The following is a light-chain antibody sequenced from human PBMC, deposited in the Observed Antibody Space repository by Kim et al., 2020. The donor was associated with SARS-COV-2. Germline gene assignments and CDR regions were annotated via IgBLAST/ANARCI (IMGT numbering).Light chain of an antibody. J-gene: IGLJ2*01. CDR2: DNN. Sequence: GKKVTISCSGSSSNIGNNYVSWYQQLPGTAPKLLIYDNNKRPSGIPDRFSGSKSGTSATLGITGLQTGDEADYYCGTWDSSLSARVFGGGTQLTVL. V-gene: IGLV1-51*01. CDR3: GTWDSSLSARV. CDR1: SSNIGNNY.